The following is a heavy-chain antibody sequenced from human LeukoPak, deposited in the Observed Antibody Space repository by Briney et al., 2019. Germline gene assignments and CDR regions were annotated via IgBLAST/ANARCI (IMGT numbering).Heavy chain of an antibody. V-gene: IGHV1-69*06. CDR3: ATYYYDSSGYYLHYYYYMDV. Sequence: GASVKVSCKASGYTFTGYYMHWVRQAPGQGLEWMGGIIPIFGTANYAQKFQGRVTITADKSTSTAYMELSSLRSEDTAVYYCATYYYDSSGYYLHYYYYMDVWGKGTTVTVSS. CDR2: IIPIFGTA. CDR1: GYTFTGYY. D-gene: IGHD3-22*01. J-gene: IGHJ6*03.